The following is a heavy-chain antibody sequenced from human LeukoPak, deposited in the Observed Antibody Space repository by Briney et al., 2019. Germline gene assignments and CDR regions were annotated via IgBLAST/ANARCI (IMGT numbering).Heavy chain of an antibody. CDR3: ARQFGGTYSAFDP. V-gene: IGHV5-51*01. D-gene: IGHD1-26*01. Sequence: KPGESLKISCKGSGYNFTTYWIGWVRQMPGKGLEWMGIISPSDSDTRYSPSFQGQVTISADKSISTAYLQWNSLKASDAAMYYCARQFGGTYSAFDPWGQGTLVTVSS. J-gene: IGHJ5*02. CDR2: ISPSDSDT. CDR1: GYNFTTYW.